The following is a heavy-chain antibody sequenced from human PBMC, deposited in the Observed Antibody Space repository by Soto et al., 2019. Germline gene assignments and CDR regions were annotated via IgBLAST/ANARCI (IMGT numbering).Heavy chain of an antibody. J-gene: IGHJ4*02. CDR1: GFTFSDYA. D-gene: IGHD6-13*01. Sequence: GGSLRLSCAASGFTFSDYALHWVRQAPGKGLQYVAAINSNGARTYYANSVKGGFTISRDDARNTLYLQMGSLRTEDMAVYYCARDAIAITGNGFDYWGPGTLVTVSS. CDR2: INSNGART. V-gene: IGHV3-64*01. CDR3: ARDAIAITGNGFDY.